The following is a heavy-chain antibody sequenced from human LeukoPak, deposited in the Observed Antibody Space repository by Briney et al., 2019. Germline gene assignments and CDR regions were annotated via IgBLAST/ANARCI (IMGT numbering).Heavy chain of an antibody. D-gene: IGHD1-26*01. V-gene: IGHV1-46*01. CDR3: ARDWEIVGATPEAFDY. CDR1: GYTFTSYY. CDR2: INPSGGST. J-gene: IGHJ4*02. Sequence: ASVEVSCKASGYTFTSYYMHWVRQAPGQGLEWMGIINPSGGSTSYAQKFQGRVTMTRDTSTSTVYMELSSLRSEDTAVYYCARDWEIVGATPEAFDYWGQGTLVTVSS.